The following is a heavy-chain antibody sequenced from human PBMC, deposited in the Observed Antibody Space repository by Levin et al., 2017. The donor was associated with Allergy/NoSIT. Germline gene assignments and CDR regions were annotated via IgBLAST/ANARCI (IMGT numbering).Heavy chain of an antibody. CDR3: PKGDFNSGSWWFDP. CDR1: GFTFSHYV. D-gene: IGHD3-10*01. V-gene: IGHV3-23*01. Sequence: GASVKVSCAASGFTFSHYVMNWVRQAPEKGLEWVSSISDTGETTNYGDSVRGRFTISRDNSKNTLYLQMTGLRAEDTAVYYCPKGDFNSGSWWFDPWGQGTQVIVSS. CDR2: ISDTGETT. J-gene: IGHJ5*02.